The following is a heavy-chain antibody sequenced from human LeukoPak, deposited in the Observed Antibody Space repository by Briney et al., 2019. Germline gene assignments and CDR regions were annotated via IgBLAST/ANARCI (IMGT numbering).Heavy chain of an antibody. Sequence: GGSLRLSCAASGFTFSSYAMRWVRQAPGKGLEWISSISGSGGSTNSADSVKGRFTISRDNSKNTRSLQMTSLRAEATAVYSCAKEANLAGYFDYWGQGTLVTVSS. J-gene: IGHJ4*02. CDR1: GFTFSSYA. CDR2: ISGSGGST. D-gene: IGHD3-10*01. CDR3: AKEANLAGYFDY. V-gene: IGHV3-23*01.